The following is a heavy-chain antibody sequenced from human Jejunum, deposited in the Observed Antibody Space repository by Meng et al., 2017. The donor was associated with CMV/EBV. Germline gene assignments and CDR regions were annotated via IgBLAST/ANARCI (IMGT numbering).Heavy chain of an antibody. J-gene: IGHJ4*02. V-gene: IGHV3-30*02. CDR1: GFTFGDSG. D-gene: IGHD1-1*01. CDR2: IRYDGSVQ. Sequence: GFTFGDSGMHWVRQAPGKGLGWVAFIRYDGSVQYYADSVKGRFTISRDNSKNTLYVQLNSLRTADTAVYYCAKGLSNWNLDYFQYWGQGTLVTVSS. CDR3: AKGLSNWNLDYFQY.